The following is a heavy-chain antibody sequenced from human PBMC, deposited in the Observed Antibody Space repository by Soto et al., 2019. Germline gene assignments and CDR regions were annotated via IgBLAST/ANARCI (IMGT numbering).Heavy chain of an antibody. CDR3: AKGDNLGPKTGYAFDP. J-gene: IGHJ5*02. CDR2: TYFRSTWYN. CDR1: GDSVSSNTAS. D-gene: IGHD5-12*01. V-gene: IGHV6-1*01. Sequence: SQTLSLTCAISGDSVSSNTASWNWIRQSPSRGLEWLGRTYFRSTWYNDYAVSVKNRIIINPDTSNNQFSLQLNSVTPEDTAVYFCAKGDNLGPKTGYAFDPWGQGIMVTVSS.